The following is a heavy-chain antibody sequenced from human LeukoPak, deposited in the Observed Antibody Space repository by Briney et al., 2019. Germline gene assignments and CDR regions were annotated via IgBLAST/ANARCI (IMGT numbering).Heavy chain of an antibody. Sequence: SETLSLTCTVSGGSISSYYWSWIRQPPGKGLEWIGYIYYSESTNYNPSLKSRVTISVDTSKNQFSLKLSSVTAADTAVYYCARGKGYCSGGSCHNWLDPWGQGTLVTVSS. V-gene: IGHV4-59*12. J-gene: IGHJ5*02. CDR1: GGSISSYY. CDR3: ARGKGYCSGGSCHNWLDP. CDR2: IYYSEST. D-gene: IGHD2-15*01.